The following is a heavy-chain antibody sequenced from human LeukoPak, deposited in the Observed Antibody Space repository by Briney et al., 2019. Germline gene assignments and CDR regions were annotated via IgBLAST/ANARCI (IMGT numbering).Heavy chain of an antibody. J-gene: IGHJ4*02. Sequence: PGGSLRPSCAASGFIFSSYAMSWVRQAPGKGLEWVSAISGSGGSTYYADSVKGRFPISRDNSKNTLYLQMNSLRAEDTAVYYCAKVRWQQLVDFDYWGQGTLVTVSS. D-gene: IGHD6-13*01. CDR1: GFIFSSYA. V-gene: IGHV3-23*01. CDR2: ISGSGGST. CDR3: AKVRWQQLVDFDY.